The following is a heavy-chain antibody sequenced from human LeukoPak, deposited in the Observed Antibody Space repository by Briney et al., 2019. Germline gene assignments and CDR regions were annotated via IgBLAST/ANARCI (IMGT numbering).Heavy chain of an antibody. CDR2: ISGSGSST. V-gene: IGHV3-23*01. Sequence: PGGSLRLSCAASGFTFSSYAMTWVRQAPGKGLEWVSAISGSGSSTYYADSVKGRFTIPRDNSKNMLYLQMNSLRAEDTAVYYCARDRYSSGWNGLDYWGQGTLVTVSS. J-gene: IGHJ4*02. CDR3: ARDRYSSGWNGLDY. D-gene: IGHD6-19*01. CDR1: GFTFSSYA.